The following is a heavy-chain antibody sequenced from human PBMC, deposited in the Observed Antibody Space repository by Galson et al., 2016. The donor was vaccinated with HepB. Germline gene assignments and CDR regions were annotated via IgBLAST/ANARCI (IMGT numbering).Heavy chain of an antibody. J-gene: IGHJ4*01. D-gene: IGHD2-2*01. V-gene: IGHV3-23*01. CDR1: GFAFSSYA. CDR3: AKDRIVVVPAAYSI. Sequence: SLRLSCAASGFAFSSYAMSWVRQAPGKGLEWVSAISGSGGSTYYADSVNGRFTISRDNSKNTLYLQMNSLRAEDTAVYYCAKDRIVVVPAAYSIWGHGTLVTVSS. CDR2: ISGSGGST.